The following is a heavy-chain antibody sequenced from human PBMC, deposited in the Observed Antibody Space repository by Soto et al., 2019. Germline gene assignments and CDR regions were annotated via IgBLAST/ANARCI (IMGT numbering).Heavy chain of an antibody. V-gene: IGHV1-18*01. D-gene: IGHD3-9*01. Sequence: GASVKVSCKTSGYKFTTYGISWVRQAPGQGLEWMGRISGDTGSTNIGQKFQGRVTLTSDASTTTVSMGLRSLKSAAPAAYFWARSSTIRQDYWVQGTRVILSS. CDR3: ARSSTIRQDY. J-gene: IGHJ4*02. CDR1: GYKFTTYG. CDR2: ISGDTGST.